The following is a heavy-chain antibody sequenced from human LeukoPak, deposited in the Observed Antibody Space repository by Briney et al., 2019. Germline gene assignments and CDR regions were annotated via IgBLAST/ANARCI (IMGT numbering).Heavy chain of an antibody. J-gene: IGHJ4*02. D-gene: IGHD4-17*01. V-gene: IGHV4-38-2*02. CDR1: GYSISSGYY. CDR3: ARDYGDYKWLWDI. CDR2: IYRTGST. Sequence: SETLSLTCTVSGYSISSGYYWGWIRQPPGKGLEWIASIYRTGSTYYNPSLTSRVTISLDTSKNEFSLKLNSVTAADTAMYYCARDYGDYKWLWDIWGQGTLVTVSS.